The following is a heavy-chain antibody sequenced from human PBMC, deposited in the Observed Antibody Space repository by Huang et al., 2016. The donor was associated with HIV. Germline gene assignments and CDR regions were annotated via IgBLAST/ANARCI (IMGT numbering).Heavy chain of an antibody. CDR1: GYTFSSYG. CDR3: ARGVYSSGYYPLFDY. CDR2: IRAYNGNT. J-gene: IGHJ4*02. V-gene: IGHV1-18*01. D-gene: IGHD3-22*01. Sequence: QVQLVQSGGEVKKPGASVTVSCKPFGYTFSSYGVSWVRQVPGQGLEWLGWIRAYNGNTKDAQKRQGTVPMTTDTSTSTAYMELRSLRSDDTAEYDCARGVYSSGYYPLFDYWGQGTLVTVTS.